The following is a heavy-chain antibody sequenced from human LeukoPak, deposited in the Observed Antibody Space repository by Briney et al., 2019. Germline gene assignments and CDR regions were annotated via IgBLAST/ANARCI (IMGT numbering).Heavy chain of an antibody. CDR1: GYTFTGYY. D-gene: IGHD6-13*01. Sequence: ASVKVSCKASGYTFTGYYMHWVRQAPGQGLEWMGWINPNSGGTNYAQKSQGRVTMTRDTSISTAYMELSRLRSDDTAVYYCARDATAGYSSSWYRFFDYWGQGTLVTVSS. CDR3: ARDATAGYSSSWYRFFDY. CDR2: INPNSGGT. V-gene: IGHV1-2*02. J-gene: IGHJ4*02.